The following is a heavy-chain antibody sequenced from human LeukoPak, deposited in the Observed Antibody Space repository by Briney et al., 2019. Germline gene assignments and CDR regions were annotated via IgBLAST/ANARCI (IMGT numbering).Heavy chain of an antibody. CDR1: GYTFTSYD. CDR3: ASCSTSCYLDAFDI. D-gene: IGHD2-2*01. J-gene: IGHJ3*02. CDR2: MNPNSGNT. Sequence: ASVKVSCKASGYTFTSYDINGVRQATGQGLEWMGWMNPNSGNTGYAQKFQGRVTITRNTSISTAYMELSSLRSEDTAVYYCASCSTSCYLDAFDIWGQGTMVTVSS. V-gene: IGHV1-8*03.